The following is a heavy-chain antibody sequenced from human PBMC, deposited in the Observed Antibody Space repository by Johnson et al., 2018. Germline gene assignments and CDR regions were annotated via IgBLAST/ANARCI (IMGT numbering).Heavy chain of an antibody. J-gene: IGHJ1*01. CDR2: ISYDGSNT. D-gene: IGHD3-3*01. Sequence: QVQLVESGGGVVQPGRSLRLSCAASGFTFSSYAMHWVRQAPGKGLAWVAVISYDGSNTYSADSVKGRFTLSRDNSTNTLYLQMNSLRAGDTDVYYFAREFEWLIGGGYFQHWGQGTLVTVSS. CDR3: AREFEWLIGGGYFQH. V-gene: IGHV3-30-3*01. CDR1: GFTFSSYA.